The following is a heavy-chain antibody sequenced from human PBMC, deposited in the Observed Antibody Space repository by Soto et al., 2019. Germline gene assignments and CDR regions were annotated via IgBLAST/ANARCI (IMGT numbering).Heavy chain of an antibody. CDR3: ARDPLASSGYYSLDY. D-gene: IGHD3-22*01. CDR2: ISSSSSTI. V-gene: IGHV3-48*02. CDR1: GFTFSSYS. J-gene: IGHJ4*02. Sequence: PGGSLRISCAASGFTFSSYSMNWVRQDPGKGLEWVSYISSSSSTIYYADSVKGRFTISRDNAKNSLYLQMNSLRDEDTAVYYCARDPLASSGYYSLDYWGQGTLVTVSS.